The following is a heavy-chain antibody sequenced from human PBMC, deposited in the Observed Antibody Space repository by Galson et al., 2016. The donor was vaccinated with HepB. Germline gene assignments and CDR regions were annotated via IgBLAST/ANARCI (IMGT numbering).Heavy chain of an antibody. CDR2: IRNKANSYAT. J-gene: IGHJ4*02. V-gene: IGHV3-73*01. CDR3: ARLYGTWDY. CDR1: GFTFSGSA. D-gene: IGHD2-15*01. Sequence: SLRLSCAASGFTFSGSAMDWVRQASGKGLEWVGRIRNKANSYATSYTASVKGRFTISRDDSKNTAYLQMNSLKTEDTAVYYCARLYGTWDYWGQGTLVTVSS.